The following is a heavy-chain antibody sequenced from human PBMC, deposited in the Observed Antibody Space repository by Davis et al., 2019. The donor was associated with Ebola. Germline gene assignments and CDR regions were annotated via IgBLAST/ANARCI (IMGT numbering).Heavy chain of an antibody. Sequence: AASVKVSRKASRYTFTSYYMQWARQAPGQGLEWMGIINPSGGSTSYAQKFQGRVTMTRDTSTSTVYMELSSLRSEDTAVYYCAREVVVVVAANSQYYYGMDVWGKGTTVTVSS. D-gene: IGHD2-15*01. CDR2: INPSGGST. CDR3: AREVVVVVAANSQYYYGMDV. CDR1: RYTFTSYY. J-gene: IGHJ6*04. V-gene: IGHV1-46*01.